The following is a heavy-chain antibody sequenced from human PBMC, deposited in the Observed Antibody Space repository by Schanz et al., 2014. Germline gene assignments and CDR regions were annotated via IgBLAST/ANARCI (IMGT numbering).Heavy chain of an antibody. J-gene: IGHJ6*03. CDR1: GFTFSDYY. D-gene: IGHD2-21*02. Sequence: QVQLVESGGGLVKPGGSLRLSCAASGFTFSDYYMSWIRQAPGKGLEWVSGIGGSGDSTHYADSVKGRFIISRDNAKNSLYLQMNSLTAEDTAVYYCARPSDSSWYMDVWGKGTTVTVSS. CDR3: ARPSDSSWYMDV. V-gene: IGHV3-11*04. CDR2: IGGSGDST.